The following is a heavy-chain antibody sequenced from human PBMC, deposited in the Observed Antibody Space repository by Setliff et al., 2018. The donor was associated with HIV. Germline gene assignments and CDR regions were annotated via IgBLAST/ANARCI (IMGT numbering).Heavy chain of an antibody. CDR1: YY. CDR3: ARGRGSSSSWPIDY. J-gene: IGHJ4*02. D-gene: IGHD6-13*01. V-gene: IGHV4-4*07. Sequence: YYIGWVRQMPGKGLEWIGRIYSSGRTNYNPSLKSRVTMSLDTSKNQFSLKLSSVTAADTAVYFCARGRGSSSSWPIDYWGQGTLVTVSS. CDR2: IYSSGRT.